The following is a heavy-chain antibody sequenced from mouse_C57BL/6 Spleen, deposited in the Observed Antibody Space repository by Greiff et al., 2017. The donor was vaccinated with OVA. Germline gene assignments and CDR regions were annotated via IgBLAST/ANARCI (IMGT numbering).Heavy chain of an antibody. CDR1: GFNIKDDY. V-gene: IGHV14-4*01. CDR2: IDPENGDT. Sequence: EVQLQESGAELVWPGASVKLSCTASGFNIKDDYMHWVKQRPEQGLEWIGWIDPENGDTEYASKFQGKATITADTSSNTAYLQLSSLTSEDTAVYYCTSYDGYYWGQGTTLTVSS. D-gene: IGHD2-3*01. J-gene: IGHJ2*01. CDR3: TSYDGYY.